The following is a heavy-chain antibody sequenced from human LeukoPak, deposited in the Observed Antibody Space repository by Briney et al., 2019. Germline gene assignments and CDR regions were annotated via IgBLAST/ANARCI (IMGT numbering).Heavy chain of an antibody. CDR1: GGSISSSSYY. D-gene: IGHD3-3*01. J-gene: IGHJ4*02. V-gene: IGHV4-39*01. CDR3: ARRSRTIFGVVKTGEIDY. Sequence: SETLSLTCTVSGGSISSSSYYWGWIRQPPGKGLEWTGSIYYSGSTYYNPSLKSRVTISVDTSKNQFSLKLSSVTAADTAVYYCARRSRTIFGVVKTGEIDYWGQGTLVTVSS. CDR2: IYYSGST.